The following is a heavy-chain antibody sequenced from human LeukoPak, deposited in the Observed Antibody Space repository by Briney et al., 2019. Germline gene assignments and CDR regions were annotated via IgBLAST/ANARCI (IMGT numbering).Heavy chain of an antibody. V-gene: IGHV3-48*04. Sequence: GGSLRLSCAASGFTFSSYGMHWVRQAPGKGLEWVSYISSSSSTTYYGDSVKGRISVSRDNAKNSLYLQMNSLRAEDTAVYYCARGGFGSDSRGYSPTIFEYWGQGTLVTVSS. D-gene: IGHD3-22*01. CDR2: ISSSSSTT. J-gene: IGHJ4*02. CDR3: ARGGFGSDSRGYSPTIFEY. CDR1: GFTFSSYG.